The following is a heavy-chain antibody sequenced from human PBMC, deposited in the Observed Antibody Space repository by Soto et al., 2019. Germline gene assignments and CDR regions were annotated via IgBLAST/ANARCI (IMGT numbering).Heavy chain of an antibody. V-gene: IGHV3-30-3*01. CDR1: GFTFSSYA. CDR3: ASSVDTAMTDYYYGMDV. D-gene: IGHD5-18*01. CDR2: ISYDGSNK. Sequence: QVQLVESGGGVVQPGRSLRLSCAASGFTFSSYAMYWVRQAPGKGLEWVAVISYDGSNKYYADSVKGRFTISRDNSKNTLYLQMNSLRAEDTAVYYCASSVDTAMTDYYYGMDVWGQGTTVTVSS. J-gene: IGHJ6*02.